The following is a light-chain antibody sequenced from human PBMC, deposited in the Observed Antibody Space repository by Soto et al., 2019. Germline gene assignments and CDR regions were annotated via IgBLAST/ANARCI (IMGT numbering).Light chain of an antibody. Sequence: QSALTQPRSVSGSPGQSVTISCTGTSSDVGGYNYVSWYQQHPGKAPKLMIYDVSKRPSGVPDRFSGSKSGTSATLDITGLQTGDEAYYYCGTWDVSLSAGVFGGGTKLTVL. V-gene: IGLV2-11*01. CDR2: DVS. J-gene: IGLJ3*02. CDR3: GTWDVSLSAGV. CDR1: SSDVGGYNY.